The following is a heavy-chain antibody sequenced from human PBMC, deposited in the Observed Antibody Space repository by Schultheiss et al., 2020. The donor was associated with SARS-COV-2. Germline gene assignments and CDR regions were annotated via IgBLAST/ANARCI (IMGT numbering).Heavy chain of an antibody. V-gene: IGHV3-48*04. D-gene: IGHD2-2*02. Sequence: GESLKISCAASGFTFSSYGMHWVRQAPGKGLEWVSYISSSGSTIYYADSVKGRFTISRDNAKNSLYLQMNSLRAEDTAVYYCARDSQYCSSTSCYMAPFHWFDPWGQGTLVTVSS. CDR3: ARDSQYCSSTSCYMAPFHWFDP. J-gene: IGHJ5*02. CDR1: GFTFSSYG. CDR2: ISSSGSTI.